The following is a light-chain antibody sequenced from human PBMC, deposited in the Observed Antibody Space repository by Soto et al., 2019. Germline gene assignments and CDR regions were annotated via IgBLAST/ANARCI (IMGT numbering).Light chain of an antibody. CDR3: SSYTSSSLGV. CDR1: SSDVGGYNY. J-gene: IGLJ2*01. Sequence: QSALTQPASVSGSPGQSITISCTGTSSDVGGYNYVSWYQQHPGKAPKLMIYDVSNRPSGVSNRFSGSKSGNTASLTISGLQAGDEADYYCSSYTSSSLGVFGGGTKLTVL. CDR2: DVS. V-gene: IGLV2-14*01.